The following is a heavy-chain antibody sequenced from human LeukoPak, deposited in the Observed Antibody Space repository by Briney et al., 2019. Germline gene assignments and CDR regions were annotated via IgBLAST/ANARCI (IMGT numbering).Heavy chain of an antibody. CDR2: INHSGST. J-gene: IGHJ4*02. CDR3: ARAPPSRYLGY. CDR1: GGSFSGYY. V-gene: IGHV4-34*01. D-gene: IGHD6-13*01. Sequence: SETLSLTCAAYGGSFSGYYWSWIRQPPGKGLEWIGEINHSGSTNYNPSLKSRVTISVDTSKNQFSLKLSSVTAADTAVYYCARAPPSRYLGYWGQGTLVTVSS.